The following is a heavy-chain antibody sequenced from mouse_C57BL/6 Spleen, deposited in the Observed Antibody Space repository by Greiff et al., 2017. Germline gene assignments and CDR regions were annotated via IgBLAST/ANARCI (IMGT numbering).Heavy chain of an antibody. V-gene: IGHV1-82*01. D-gene: IGHD1-1*01. CDR2: IYPGDGDT. CDR1: GYAFSSSW. CDR3: LYYYGSSSFDY. J-gene: IGHJ2*01. Sequence: QVQLQQSGPELVKPGASVKISCKASGYAFSSSWMNWVKQRPGKGLEWIGRIYPGDGDTNYNGKFKGKATLTADKSSSTAYMQLSSLTSEDSAVYFCLYYYGSSSFDYWGQGTTLTVSS.